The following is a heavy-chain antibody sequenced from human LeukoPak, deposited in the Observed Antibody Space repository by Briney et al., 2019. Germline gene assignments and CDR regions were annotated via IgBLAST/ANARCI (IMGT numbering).Heavy chain of an antibody. Sequence: SQTLSLTCTVSGGSISSGGYYWSWIRRHPGKGLEWIGYVYCSGNTYYNPSLKSRVTISVDTSENQFSLRLISVTAADPAVYYCARGEEYYESRGRIDYWGQGTLVTVSS. V-gene: IGHV4-31*03. CDR1: GGSISSGGYY. D-gene: IGHD3-22*01. CDR3: ARGEEYYESRGRIDY. CDR2: VYCSGNT. J-gene: IGHJ4*02.